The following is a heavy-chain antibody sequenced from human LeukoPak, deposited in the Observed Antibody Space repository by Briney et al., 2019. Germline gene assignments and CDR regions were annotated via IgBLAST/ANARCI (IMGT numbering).Heavy chain of an antibody. Sequence: ASVKVSCKASGYTFTGYYMHWVRQAPGQGLEWMGWISAYNGNTNYAQKLQGRVTMTTDTSTSTAYMELRSLRSDDTAVYYCASEGYCSGGSCYHLFDYWGQGTLVTVSS. CDR1: GYTFTGYY. CDR2: ISAYNGNT. J-gene: IGHJ4*02. D-gene: IGHD2-15*01. CDR3: ASEGYCSGGSCYHLFDY. V-gene: IGHV1-18*04.